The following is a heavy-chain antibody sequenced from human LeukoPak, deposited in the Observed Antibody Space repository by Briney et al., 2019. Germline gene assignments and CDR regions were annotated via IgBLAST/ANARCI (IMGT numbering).Heavy chain of an antibody. D-gene: IGHD3-3*01. CDR2: ISYDGSNK. J-gene: IGHJ3*02. Sequence: GSLRLSCAASGFTFSSYAMHWVRQAPGKGLEWVAVISYDGSNKYYADSVKGRSTISRDNSKNTLYLQMNSLRAEDTAVYYCARVFRPSLTVFIIRGAFDIWGQGTMVTVSS. V-gene: IGHV3-30-3*01. CDR1: GFTFSSYA. CDR3: ARVFRPSLTVFIIRGAFDI.